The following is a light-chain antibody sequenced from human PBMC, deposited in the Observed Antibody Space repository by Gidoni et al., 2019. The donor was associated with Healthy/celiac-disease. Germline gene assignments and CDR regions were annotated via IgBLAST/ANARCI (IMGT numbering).Light chain of an antibody. J-gene: IGKJ4*01. V-gene: IGKV3-20*01. CDR1: QSVSSSY. Sequence: ETALTQSPGTLSLSPGERATLSCRASQSVSSSYLAWYQQKPGQAPRLLIYGASSRATGIPDRFSGSGSGTDFTLTISRLEPEDFAVYYCQQYGSSPLAFXGXTKVEIK. CDR2: GAS. CDR3: QQYGSSPLA.